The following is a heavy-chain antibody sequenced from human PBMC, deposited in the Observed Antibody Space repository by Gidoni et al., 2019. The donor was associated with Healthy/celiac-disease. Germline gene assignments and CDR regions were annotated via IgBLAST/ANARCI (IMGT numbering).Heavy chain of an antibody. CDR1: GCSLSSGGYY. Sequence: QVQLQESGPGLVKPSQTLSLTCTVSGCSLSSGGYYWSWIRQHPGKGLEWIGYIYYSGSTYYNPSLKSRVTISVDTSKNQCSLKLSSVTAADTAVYYCARALRFLEWTHFDYWGQGTLVTVSS. CDR2: IYYSGST. D-gene: IGHD3-3*01. J-gene: IGHJ4*02. CDR3: ARALRFLEWTHFDY. V-gene: IGHV4-31*03.